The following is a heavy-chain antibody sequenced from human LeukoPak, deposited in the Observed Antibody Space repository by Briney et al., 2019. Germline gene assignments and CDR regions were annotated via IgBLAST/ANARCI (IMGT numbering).Heavy chain of an antibody. D-gene: IGHD6-13*01. CDR2: TYNGNT. Sequence: ASVKVSCKASGYTFTSYGISWVRQAPGQGLEWMGWTYNGNTKYAQKLQGRVTMTTDTSTNTAYMHLRSLRSDDTAVYYCARERNMGGQQLADYWGQGTLVTVSS. CDR3: ARERNMGGQQLADY. CDR1: GYTFTSYG. V-gene: IGHV1-18*01. J-gene: IGHJ4*02.